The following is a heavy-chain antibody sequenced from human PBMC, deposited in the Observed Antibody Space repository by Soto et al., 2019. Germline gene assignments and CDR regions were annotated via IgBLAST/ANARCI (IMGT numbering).Heavy chain of an antibody. Sequence: EVQLLESGGGLVQPGGSLRLSCAASGFTFSSYAMSWVRQAPGKGLEWVSAISGSGGSTYYEDSVKGRFTISRDNSKNKPYLQMNSLRAEDTAVHYCAKDSVCGYFDYWRQGTLVTASS. CDR3: AKDSVCGYFDY. V-gene: IGHV3-23*01. J-gene: IGHJ4*02. CDR1: GFTFSSYA. CDR2: ISGSGGST.